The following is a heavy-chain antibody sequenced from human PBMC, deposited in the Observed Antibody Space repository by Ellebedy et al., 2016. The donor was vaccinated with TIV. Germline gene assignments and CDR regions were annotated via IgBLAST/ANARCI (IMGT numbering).Heavy chain of an antibody. CDR3: AGEVGPRQINS. J-gene: IGHJ4*02. CDR2: INQDGSAG. D-gene: IGHD1-26*01. CDR1: GLTFSRFW. V-gene: IGHV3-7*01. Sequence: GESLKISCAASGLTFSRFWMIWVRQAPGKGLEWVANINQDGSAGYYVDSVKGRFTISRDNAKNSLYLQMKSLRAEDTAVYYCAGEVGPRQINSWGQGTQVTVSS.